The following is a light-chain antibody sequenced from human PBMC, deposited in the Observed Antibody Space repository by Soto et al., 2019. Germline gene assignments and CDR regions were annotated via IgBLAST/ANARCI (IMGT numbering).Light chain of an antibody. CDR2: EVS. J-gene: IGLJ1*01. CDR1: XSDVGGYNY. CDR3: SSFTDTITRYA. Sequence: QSVLTQPASVSGSPGQSITISCTGTXSDVGGYNYVSWFQHHPGKAPKLIIYEVSYRPSGVSNRFSGSKSGDTASLTISGLQAEDEADYYCSSFTDTITRYAFGTGTKVTVL. V-gene: IGLV2-14*01.